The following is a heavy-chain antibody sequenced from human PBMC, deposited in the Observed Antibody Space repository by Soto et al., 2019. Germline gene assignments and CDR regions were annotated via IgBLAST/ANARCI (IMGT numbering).Heavy chain of an antibody. V-gene: IGHV4-39*01. J-gene: IGHJ4*02. CDR3: ARHWSVDSDY. CDR2: IYYSGST. Sequence: PSETLSLTCTVSGGSISSSSYYWGWIRQPPGKGLEWIGSIYYSGSTYYNPSLKSRVTISVDTSKNQFSLKLSSVTAADTAVYYCARHWSVDSDYWGQGTLVTVSS. D-gene: IGHD1-1*01. CDR1: GGSISSSSYY.